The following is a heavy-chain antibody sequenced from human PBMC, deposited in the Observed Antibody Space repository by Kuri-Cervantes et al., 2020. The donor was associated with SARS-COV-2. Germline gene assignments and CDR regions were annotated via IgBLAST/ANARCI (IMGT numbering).Heavy chain of an antibody. D-gene: IGHD1-7*01. V-gene: IGHV1-69*11. CDR2: IIGMTGTV. CDR1: GYTFIGYY. J-gene: IGHJ4*02. Sequence: SVKVSCRASGYTFIGYYMHWVRQAPGQGLEWMGRIIGMTGTVHYAQNFKDRVTITADASTSTAYMELSSLRSEDTAVYYCAREGGRYNWNFRVFGWGQGTVVTVSS. CDR3: AREGGRYNWNFRVFG.